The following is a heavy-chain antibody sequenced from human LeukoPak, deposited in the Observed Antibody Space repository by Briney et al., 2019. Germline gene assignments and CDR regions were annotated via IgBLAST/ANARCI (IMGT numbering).Heavy chain of an antibody. J-gene: IGHJ5*02. D-gene: IGHD3-22*01. CDR3: ARVVTYYYDSSGYYYPLSHSSWFDP. Sequence: PSETLSLTCTVSGGSISSYYWSWIRQPPGKGLEWIGEINHSGSTNYNPSLKSRVTISVDTSKNQFSLKLSSVTAADTAVYYCARVVTYYYDSSGYYYPLSHSSWFDPWGQGTLVTVSS. V-gene: IGHV4-34*01. CDR1: GGSISSYY. CDR2: INHSGST.